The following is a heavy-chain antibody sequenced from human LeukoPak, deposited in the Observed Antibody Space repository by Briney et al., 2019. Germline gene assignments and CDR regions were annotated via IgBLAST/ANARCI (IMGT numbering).Heavy chain of an antibody. CDR1: GGSFSGYY. J-gene: IGHJ4*02. CDR3: ARGRLWRQLVLLRRGYFDY. D-gene: IGHD6-13*01. CDR2: INHSGST. Sequence: SETLSLTCAVYGGSFSGYYWSWVRQPPGKGLEWIGEINHSGSTNYNPSLKSRVTISVDTSKNQFSLKLRSVTAADTAVYYCARGRLWRQLVLLRRGYFDYWGQGTLVTVSS. V-gene: IGHV4-34*01.